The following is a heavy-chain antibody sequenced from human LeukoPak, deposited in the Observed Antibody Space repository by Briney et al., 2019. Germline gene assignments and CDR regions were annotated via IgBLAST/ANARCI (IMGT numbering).Heavy chain of an antibody. CDR3: ARDNGDFVDY. D-gene: IGHD3-3*01. V-gene: IGHV1-18*04. CDR2: ISAYNGNT. CDR1: GYTFTGYY. Sequence: ASVKVSCKASGYTFTGYYMHWVRQAPGQGLEWMGWISAYNGNTNYAQKLQGRVTMTTDTSTSTAYMELRSLRSDDTAVYYCARDNGDFVDYWGQGTLVTVSS. J-gene: IGHJ4*02.